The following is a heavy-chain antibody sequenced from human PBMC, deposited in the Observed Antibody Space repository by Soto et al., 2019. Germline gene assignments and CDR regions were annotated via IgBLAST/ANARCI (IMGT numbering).Heavy chain of an antibody. Sequence: QVQLVQSGAEVKKPGSSVKVSCKASGGTFSSYAISWVRRAPGQGLEWMGGIIPIFGTANYAQKFQGRVTITADESTSTAYMVLSSLRSEDTAVYYCAREAHTYDFWSGYSHGWFDPWGQGTLVTVSS. CDR1: GGTFSSYA. V-gene: IGHV1-69*01. D-gene: IGHD3-3*01. J-gene: IGHJ5*02. CDR3: AREAHTYDFWSGYSHGWFDP. CDR2: IIPIFGTA.